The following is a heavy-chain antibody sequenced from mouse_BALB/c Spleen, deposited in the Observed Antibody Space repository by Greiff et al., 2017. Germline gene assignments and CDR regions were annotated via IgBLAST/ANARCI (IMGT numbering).Heavy chain of an antibody. Sequence: QVHVKQSGAELVRPGSSVKISCKASGYAFSSYWMNWVKQRPGQGLEWIGQIYPGDGDTNYNGKFKGKATLTADKSSSTAYMQLSSLTSEDSAVYFCAREGGIYYAMDYWGQGTSVTVSS. V-gene: IGHV1-80*01. J-gene: IGHJ4*01. CDR1: GYAFSSYW. CDR3: AREGGIYYAMDY. CDR2: IYPGDGDT.